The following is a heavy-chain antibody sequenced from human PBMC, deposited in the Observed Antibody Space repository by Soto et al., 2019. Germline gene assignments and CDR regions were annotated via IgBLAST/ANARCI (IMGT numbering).Heavy chain of an antibody. J-gene: IGHJ4*02. CDR2: IYPGDSDT. CDR1: GYSFTSYW. V-gene: IGHV5-51*01. CDR3: ARPAAAGTEFGYFDY. D-gene: IGHD6-13*01. Sequence: GESLKISCKGSGYSFTSYWIGWVRQMPGKGLEWMGIIYPGDSDTRYSPSFQGQVTISADKSISTAYLQWGSLKASDTAMYYCARPAAAGTEFGYFDYWGQGTLVTVSS.